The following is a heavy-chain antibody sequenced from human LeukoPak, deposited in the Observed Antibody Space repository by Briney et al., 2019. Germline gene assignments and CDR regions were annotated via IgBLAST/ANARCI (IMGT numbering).Heavy chain of an antibody. CDR2: ISSGSSYI. CDR1: GFTFSNFT. CDR3: ARAELDPNGYLFYFDY. J-gene: IGHJ4*02. Sequence: GGALRLPCAASGFTFSNFTLNWVRQVPGKGLEGVASISSGSSYIFYEDSLKGRFIISRDNAKNSLYLQMNSLRVEDTSVYSCARAELDPNGYLFYFDYWGQGMWVTVSS. D-gene: IGHD3-22*01. V-gene: IGHV3-21*01.